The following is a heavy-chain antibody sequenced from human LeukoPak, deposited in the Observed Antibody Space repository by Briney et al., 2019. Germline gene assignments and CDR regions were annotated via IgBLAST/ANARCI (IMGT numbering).Heavy chain of an antibody. CDR1: GGSISSGGYY. D-gene: IGHD4-17*01. V-gene: IGHV4-39*07. J-gene: IGHJ6*03. CDR3: ARADYGDYAYYYYMDV. CDR2: IYHSGST. Sequence: SETLSLTCAVSGGSISSGGYYWGWIRQPPGKGLEWIGSIYHSGSTYYNPSLKSRVTISVDTSKNQFSLKLSSVTAADTAVYYCARADYGDYAYYYYMDVWGKGTTVTVSS.